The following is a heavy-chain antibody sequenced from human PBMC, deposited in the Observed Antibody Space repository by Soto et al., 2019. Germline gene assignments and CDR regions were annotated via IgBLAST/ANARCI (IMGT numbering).Heavy chain of an antibody. V-gene: IGHV1-18*04. D-gene: IGHD1-26*01. CDR2: IIPYNGNT. Sequence: ASVKVSCKXSGYTFTSFNINWVRQAPGQGLEWMGWIIPYNGNTNYAQKFQDRVTLTTETSTSTAYMELRSLRSDDTAVYYCAKDRESGSYEPFDYWGQGTLVTVSS. CDR1: GYTFTSFN. CDR3: AKDRESGSYEPFDY. J-gene: IGHJ4*02.